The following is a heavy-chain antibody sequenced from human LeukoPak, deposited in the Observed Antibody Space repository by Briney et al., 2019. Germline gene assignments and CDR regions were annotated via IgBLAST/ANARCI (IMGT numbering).Heavy chain of an antibody. J-gene: IGHJ5*02. Sequence: SVKVSCKASGGTLSSYAISWVRQAPGQGLEWMGGIIPIFGTANYAQKFQGRVTITADESTSTAYMELSSLRSEDTAVYYCARDGGSPNWFDPWGQGTLVTVSS. V-gene: IGHV1-69*13. CDR2: IIPIFGTA. CDR1: GGTLSSYA. D-gene: IGHD3-16*01. CDR3: ARDGGSPNWFDP.